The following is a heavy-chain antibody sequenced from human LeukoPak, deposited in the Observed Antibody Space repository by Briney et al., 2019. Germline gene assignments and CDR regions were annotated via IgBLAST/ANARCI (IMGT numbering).Heavy chain of an antibody. D-gene: IGHD6-6*01. V-gene: IGHV1-2*06. CDR1: GYTFTGYY. CDR3: ARGSSSSDFDY. J-gene: IGHJ4*02. CDR2: INPNSGGT. Sequence: ASVKVSCKASGYTFTGYYMHWVRQAPGQGLEWMGRINPNSGGTNYAQKFQGRFTMTRDTSISTAYMELSRLRSDDPAVYYCARGSSSSDFDYWGQGTLVTVSS.